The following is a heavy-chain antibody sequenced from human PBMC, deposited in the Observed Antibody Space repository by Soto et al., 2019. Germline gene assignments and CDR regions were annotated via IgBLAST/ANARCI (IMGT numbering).Heavy chain of an antibody. Sequence: QLEESGGGLIQPGGSLRLSCAASGFTVSSNDMNWVRQAPGKGLEWVSIIYSGGTTYYADSVKGRFTISRDNSKNKVFIKLNSMRIEDTAVYYCTGASEDGTKGRWFDVWGQGTLVIVSS. CDR2: IYSGGTT. CDR1: GFTVSSND. V-gene: IGHV3-53*01. CDR3: TGASEDGTKGRWFDV. D-gene: IGHD2-15*01. J-gene: IGHJ5*02.